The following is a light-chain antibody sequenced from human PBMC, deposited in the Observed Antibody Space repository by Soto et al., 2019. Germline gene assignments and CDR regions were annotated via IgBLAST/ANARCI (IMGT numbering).Light chain of an antibody. J-gene: IGLJ3*02. CDR1: SSDVGGYNY. V-gene: IGLV2-14*01. CDR2: EVT. CDR3: SSYTTSSTWV. Sequence: QSALTQPASVSGSPGQSITISCTRTSSDVGGYNYVSRYQQHPGRAPKLMICEVTNRPSGVSNRFSGSKSGNTASLTISGLQAEDEADYYCSSYTTSSTWVFGGGTKLTVL.